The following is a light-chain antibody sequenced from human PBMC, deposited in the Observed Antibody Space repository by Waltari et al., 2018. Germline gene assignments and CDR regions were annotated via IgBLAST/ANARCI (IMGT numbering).Light chain of an antibody. Sequence: QSALTQPRSVSGSLGQSVTISCTGTSTDVGGYNYVSWYQQRPCVAPQLIIYDVTQLPSVVPDRFSGSQSGNAACLTIAGLQGEDEADYYCCSYADSFTVILFGAGTKLTVL. V-gene: IGLV2-11*01. CDR1: STDVGGYNY. J-gene: IGLJ3*02. CDR2: DVT. CDR3: CSYADSFTVIL.